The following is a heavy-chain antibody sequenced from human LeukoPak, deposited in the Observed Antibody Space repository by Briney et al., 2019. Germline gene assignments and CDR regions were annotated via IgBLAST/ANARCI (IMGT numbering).Heavy chain of an antibody. CDR3: TTERNFYDSLSFDY. J-gene: IGHJ4*02. V-gene: IGHV3-15*07. D-gene: IGHD3-22*01. Sequence: GGSLRLSCAASGFTFSSYAMNWVRQAPGKGLEWVGRITSKTDGGTTDYAAPVKGRFTISRDDSKNTLWLQMNSLKTEDTAVYYCTTERNFYDSLSFDYWGQGTLVTVSS. CDR1: GFTFSSYA. CDR2: ITSKTDGGTT.